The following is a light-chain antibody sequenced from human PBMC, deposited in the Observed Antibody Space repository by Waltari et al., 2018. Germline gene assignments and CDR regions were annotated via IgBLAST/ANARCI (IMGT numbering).Light chain of an antibody. J-gene: IGKJ2*01. CDR1: RAIANN. CDR2: DAS. CDR3: QQFNTQYS. Sequence: DIVMTQSPATLSVSPGETASLSCRASRAIANNLAWYQQKPGQSLRLLIYDASTRATGIPARCSGSWSGTEFTLTITGLQSEDSAVYFCQQFNTQYSFGQGTKLEIK. V-gene: IGKV3-15*01.